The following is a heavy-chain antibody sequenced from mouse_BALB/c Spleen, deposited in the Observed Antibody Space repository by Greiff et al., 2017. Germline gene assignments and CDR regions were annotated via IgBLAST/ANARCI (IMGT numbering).Heavy chain of an antibody. CDR3: ARRGAYDYRFAY. CDR2: ILPGSGST. J-gene: IGHJ3*01. V-gene: IGHV1-9*01. CDR1: GYTFSSYW. Sequence: QVQLQQSGAELMKPGASVKISCKATGYTFSSYWIEWVKQRPGHGLEWIGEILPGSGSTNYNEKFKGKATFTADTSSNTAYMQLSSLTSEDSAVYYCARRGAYDYRFAYWGQGTLVTVSA. D-gene: IGHD2-4*01.